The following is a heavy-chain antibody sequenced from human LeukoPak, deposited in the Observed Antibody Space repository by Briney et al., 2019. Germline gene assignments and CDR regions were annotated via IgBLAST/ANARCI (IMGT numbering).Heavy chain of an antibody. J-gene: IGHJ2*01. CDR1: GLTFDDYA. CDR3: AGGNYGDYWYFDL. D-gene: IGHD4-17*01. Sequence: GGSLRLSCAASGLTFDDYAMHWVRQAPGKGLEWVSGISWNSGTIGYADSVKGRFTTSRDNAKNSLYLQMNSLRAEDTALYYCAGGNYGDYWYFDLWGRGTLVTLSS. V-gene: IGHV3-9*01. CDR2: ISWNSGTI.